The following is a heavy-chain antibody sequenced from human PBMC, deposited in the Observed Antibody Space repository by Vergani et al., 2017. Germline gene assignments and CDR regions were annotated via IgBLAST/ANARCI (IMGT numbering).Heavy chain of an antibody. CDR1: GYTFTSYG. D-gene: IGHD1-26*01. Sequence: QVQLVQSGAEVKKPGASVKVSCKASGYTFTSYGISWVRQAPGQGLEWMGWISAYNGNTNYAQKLQGRVTMTTDTSTSTAYMELRSLRSDDTAVYYGARTRGGWELLRWDRDFDYWGQGTLVTVSS. V-gene: IGHV1-18*01. J-gene: IGHJ4*02. CDR2: ISAYNGNT. CDR3: ARTRGGWELLRWDRDFDY.